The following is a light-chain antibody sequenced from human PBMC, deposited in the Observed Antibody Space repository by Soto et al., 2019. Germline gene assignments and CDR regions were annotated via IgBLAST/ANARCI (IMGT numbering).Light chain of an antibody. V-gene: IGLV1-47*01. CDR3: AAWDDSLSVYV. Sequence: QSVLTQPPSASGTPGQRVTFSCSGSSSNIGSNFVYWYQQLPGTAPKLLIYRNEQRPSGVPDRFTGSKSGTSASLAIRGLRSEDGADYYCAAWDDSLSVYVFGTGTKVTVL. CDR1: SSNIGSNF. CDR2: RNE. J-gene: IGLJ1*01.